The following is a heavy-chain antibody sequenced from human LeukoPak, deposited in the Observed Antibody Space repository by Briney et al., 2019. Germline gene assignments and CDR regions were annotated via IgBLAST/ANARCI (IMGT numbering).Heavy chain of an antibody. J-gene: IGHJ4*02. V-gene: IGHV3-30*05. CDR2: ISYDGSNK. CDR3: ARDPDGYNSYFDY. CDR1: GFTFSSYG. Sequence: GRSLRLSCAASGFTFSSYGMHWVRQAPGKGLEWVAVISYDGSNKYYADSVKGRFTISRDNSKNTLYLQMNSLRAEDTAVYYCARDPDGYNSYFDYWGQGTLVTVSS. D-gene: IGHD5-24*01.